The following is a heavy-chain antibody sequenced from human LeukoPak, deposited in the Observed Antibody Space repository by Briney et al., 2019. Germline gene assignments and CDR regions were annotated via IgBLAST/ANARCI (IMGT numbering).Heavy chain of an antibody. CDR1: GFTFSTYA. CDR2: ISGGGGDI. V-gene: IGHV3-23*01. Sequence: GGSLRLSCAASGFTFSTYAMSWVRQAPGKGLEWVSAISGGGGDIYYADSVKGRFTISRDNSKNTLYLQMNSLRAEDTAVYYCARRDNSGWNYFDYWGQGTLVTVSS. J-gene: IGHJ4*02. CDR3: ARRDNSGWNYFDY. D-gene: IGHD6-19*01.